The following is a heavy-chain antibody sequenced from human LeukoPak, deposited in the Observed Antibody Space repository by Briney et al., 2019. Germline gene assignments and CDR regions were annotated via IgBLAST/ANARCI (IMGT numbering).Heavy chain of an antibody. Sequence: GGSLRLSCAASGFTFSSYSMNWVRQAPGKGLEWVSYISSSSSTIYYADSVKGRFTISRDNAKNSLYLQMNSLRAEDTAVYYCARDRIQLWLAFYFDYWGQGTLVTVSS. V-gene: IGHV3-48*04. D-gene: IGHD5-18*01. CDR1: GFTFSSYS. CDR2: ISSSSSTI. J-gene: IGHJ4*02. CDR3: ARDRIQLWLAFYFDY.